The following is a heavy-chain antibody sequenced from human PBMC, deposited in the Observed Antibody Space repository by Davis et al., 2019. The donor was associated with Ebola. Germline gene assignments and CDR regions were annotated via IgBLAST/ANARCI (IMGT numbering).Heavy chain of an antibody. V-gene: IGHV1-2*02. D-gene: IGHD1-26*01. Sequence: AASVKVSCKASGYTFTSYDINWVRQATGQGLEWMGWMNPNSGGTNYAQKFQGRVTMTRDTSISTAYMELSRLRSDDTAVYYCARLPRGIVGVTTGYFDYWGQGNLVTVSS. J-gene: IGHJ4*02. CDR3: ARLPRGIVGVTTGYFDY. CDR1: GYTFTSYD. CDR2: MNPNSGGT.